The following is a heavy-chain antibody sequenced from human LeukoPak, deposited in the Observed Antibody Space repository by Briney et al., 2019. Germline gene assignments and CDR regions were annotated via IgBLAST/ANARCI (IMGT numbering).Heavy chain of an antibody. V-gene: IGHV5-51*01. CDR2: IYPGDSDT. Sequence: GESLKISCKGSGYSFTSYWIGWVRQMPGKGLEWMGIIYPGDSDTRYSPSFQGQVTISADKSISTAYLQWSSLKASDTAMYYCARRGMDSSNYRDAFDIWGQGTMVTVSS. D-gene: IGHD3-22*01. CDR1: GYSFTSYW. CDR3: ARRGMDSSNYRDAFDI. J-gene: IGHJ3*02.